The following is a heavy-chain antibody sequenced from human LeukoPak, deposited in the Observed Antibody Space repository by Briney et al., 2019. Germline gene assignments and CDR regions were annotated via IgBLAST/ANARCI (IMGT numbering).Heavy chain of an antibody. Sequence: GGSLRLSCAASGFTFSSYEMNWVRLAPGKGLECVANIKQDGTEKYYVDSVKGRFTISRDNAKNSLYLQMNSLRAEDTAVYYCARGSGMDVWGQGTTVTVSS. CDR3: ARGSGMDV. CDR1: GFTFSSYE. V-gene: IGHV3-7*05. J-gene: IGHJ6*02. CDR2: IKQDGTEK.